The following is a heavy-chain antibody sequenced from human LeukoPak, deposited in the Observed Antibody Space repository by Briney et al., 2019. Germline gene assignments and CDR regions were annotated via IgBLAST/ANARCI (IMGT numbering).Heavy chain of an antibody. CDR2: ISYDGSNK. Sequence: GRSLRPSCAASGFTFSSYGMHGVRQAPGKGLEWVAVISYDGSNKYYADSVKGRFTISRDNSKNTLDLQMNSLRAEDTAVYYCAKDRNYYDSSGPYHYYGMDVWGQGTTVTVSS. CDR3: AKDRNYYDSSGPYHYYGMDV. D-gene: IGHD3-22*01. V-gene: IGHV3-30*18. CDR1: GFTFSSYG. J-gene: IGHJ6*02.